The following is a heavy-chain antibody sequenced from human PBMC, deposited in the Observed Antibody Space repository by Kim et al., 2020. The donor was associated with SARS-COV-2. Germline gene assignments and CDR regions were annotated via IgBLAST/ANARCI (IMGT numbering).Heavy chain of an antibody. CDR3: ARDIGNAILTRWFFDL. CDR1: GFSFSDYS. V-gene: IGHV3-21*01. CDR2: ISSSTSYR. J-gene: IGHJ2*01. D-gene: IGHD3-9*01. Sequence: GGSLRLSCEASGFSFSDYSMNWVRQAPGKGLEWVSYISSSTSYRYYADSVKGRLTISRDRAKKSLFLQIDSLRAVDTAVYYCARDIGNAILTRWFFDLWGRGTRVLVSS.